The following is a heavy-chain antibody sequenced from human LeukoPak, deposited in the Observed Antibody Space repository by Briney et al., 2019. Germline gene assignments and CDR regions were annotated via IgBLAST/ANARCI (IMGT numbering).Heavy chain of an antibody. D-gene: IGHD2-8*01. Sequence: GGSLRLSCAASGFIFSSNYMSWVRQAPGKGLEWVSVIYSGGNTYYADSVKGRFTISRDNSKNTLYLQMNSLRAEDTAVYYCARDVWGSGGYWGQGMLVTVSS. V-gene: IGHV3-53*01. CDR3: ARDVWGSGGY. CDR2: IYSGGNT. J-gene: IGHJ4*02. CDR1: GFIFSSNY.